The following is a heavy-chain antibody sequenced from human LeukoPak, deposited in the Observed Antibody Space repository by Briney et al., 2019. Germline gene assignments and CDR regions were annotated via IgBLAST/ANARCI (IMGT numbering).Heavy chain of an antibody. D-gene: IGHD6-6*01. CDR1: GYTFTGYY. CDR2: INPNSGGT. V-gene: IGHV1-2*02. J-gene: IGHJ6*03. Sequence: ASVKVSCKASGYTFTGYYMHWVRQAPGQGLEWMGWINPNSGGTNYAQKFQGRVTMTRDSSISTAYMELSRLRSDDTAVYYCARRGYSSSSGYYYYYYMDVWGKGTTVTVSS. CDR3: ARRGYSSSSGYYYYYYMDV.